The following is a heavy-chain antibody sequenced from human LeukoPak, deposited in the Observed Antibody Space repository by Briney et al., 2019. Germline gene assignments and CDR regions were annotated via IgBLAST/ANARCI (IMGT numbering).Heavy chain of an antibody. J-gene: IGHJ3*02. D-gene: IGHD3-9*01. CDR3: ARDRPRPHTPFEDAFDI. Sequence: PGGSLRLSCAASGFTFSSYSMNWVRQAPGKGLEWVSSISSSSSYIYYADSVKGRFTISRDNAKNSLYLQMNSLRAEDTAVYYCARDRPRPHTPFEDAFDIWGQGTMVTVSS. CDR1: GFTFSSYS. CDR2: ISSSSSYI. V-gene: IGHV3-21*01.